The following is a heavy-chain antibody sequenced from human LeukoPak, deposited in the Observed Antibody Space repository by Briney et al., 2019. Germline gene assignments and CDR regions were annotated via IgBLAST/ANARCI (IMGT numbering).Heavy chain of an antibody. CDR2: IIPILGIA. D-gene: IGHD6-19*01. Sequence: PPASVKVSRKASGGTFSSYAISWVRQAPGQGLEWMGRIIPILGIADYAQKFQGRVTITADKSTSTAYMELSSLRSEDTAVYYCAREAARSGWYDYWGQGTLVTVSS. CDR3: AREAARSGWYDY. J-gene: IGHJ4*02. V-gene: IGHV1-69*04. CDR1: GGTFSSYA.